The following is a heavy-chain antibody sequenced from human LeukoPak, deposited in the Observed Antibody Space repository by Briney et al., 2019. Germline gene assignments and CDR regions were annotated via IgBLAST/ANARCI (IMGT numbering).Heavy chain of an antibody. Sequence: GASVKVSCKASGYTFTSYGISWVRQAPGQGLEWMGWISAYNGNTNYAQKLQGRVTMTTDTSTSTAYMELRSLRSDDTAVYYRAIIDFWSGYSPAEFDYWGQGTLVTVSS. J-gene: IGHJ4*02. D-gene: IGHD3-3*01. CDR1: GYTFTSYG. CDR3: AIIDFWSGYSPAEFDY. V-gene: IGHV1-18*01. CDR2: ISAYNGNT.